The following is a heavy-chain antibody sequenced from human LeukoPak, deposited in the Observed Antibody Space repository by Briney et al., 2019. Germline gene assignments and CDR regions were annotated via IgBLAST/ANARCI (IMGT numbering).Heavy chain of an antibody. D-gene: IGHD2-21*02. V-gene: IGHV3-30*02. J-gene: IGHJ4*02. CDR1: GFTFSGYG. CDR2: IRYDGSDK. CDR3: ARDLRGIVVVTAIDY. Sequence: GGSLRLSCAASGFTFSGYGMHWVRQAPGKGLEWVSFIRYDGSDKYYADSVKGRFTISRDNSKNTLYLQMNSLRAEDTAVYYCARDLRGIVVVTAIDYWGQGTLVTVSS.